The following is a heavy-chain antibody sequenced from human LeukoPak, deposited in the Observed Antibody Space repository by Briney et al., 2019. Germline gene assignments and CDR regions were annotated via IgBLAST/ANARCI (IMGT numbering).Heavy chain of an antibody. D-gene: IGHD6-19*01. J-gene: IGHJ4*02. CDR3: ARSHGYNSVFDY. CDR2: INPSGGST. Sequence: GASVKVSCKASGYTFATFYMHWVRQAPGQGLEWMGIINPSGGSTSYAQKFQGRVTMTRDTSTSTVYMELSSLRSEDTAVYYCARSHGYNSVFDYWGQGTLVTVSS. CDR1: GYTFATFY. V-gene: IGHV1-46*01.